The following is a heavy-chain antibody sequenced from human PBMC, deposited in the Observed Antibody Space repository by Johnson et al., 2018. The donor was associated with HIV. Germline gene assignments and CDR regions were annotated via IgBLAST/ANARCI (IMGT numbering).Heavy chain of an antibody. Sequence: VQLVESGGGVVQPGGFLRFLCEVYGFTFSSYGMHWVRQAPGKGLEWVANTKQDGSEKYYVDSVKARLHISRENAKNSVYLQMNNLTPDDTTLYYCTTDLVPAAKEPVVGGGAFDIWGQGTMVTVSS. CDR2: TKQDGSEK. V-gene: IGHV3-7*03. CDR3: TTDLVPAAKEPVVGGGAFDI. J-gene: IGHJ3*02. CDR1: GFTFSSYG. D-gene: IGHD2-2*01.